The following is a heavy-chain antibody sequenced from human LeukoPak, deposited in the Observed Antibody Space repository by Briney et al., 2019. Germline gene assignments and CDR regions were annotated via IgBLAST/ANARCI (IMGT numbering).Heavy chain of an antibody. CDR3: ARGANYYDTSGSFDY. Sequence: ASVKVSCKTSGYAFTGYGISWVRQAPGRGLEWMGWISPYNGKTNYAQNFQGRVTMTTDTSTSAAYMELRTLRSGDAAVYYCARGANYYDTSGSFDYWGQGTLVTVSS. J-gene: IGHJ4*02. D-gene: IGHD3-22*01. CDR2: ISPYNGKT. V-gene: IGHV1-18*01. CDR1: GYAFTGYG.